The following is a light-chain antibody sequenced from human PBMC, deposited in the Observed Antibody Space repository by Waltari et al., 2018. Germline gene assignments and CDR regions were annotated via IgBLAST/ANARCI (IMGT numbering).Light chain of an antibody. V-gene: IGLV4-69*01. CDR2: VNSDGSL. J-gene: IGLJ3*02. Sequence: QLVLTQSPSASASLGASVKLTCTLSSGHTSNIVAWLQQQPEKGPRYLMKVNSDGSLSKGDEIPGRFSGSSAGAERYLTSSSLQSEDEADYYCQTGGHGTWVFGGGTKLTVL. CDR1: SGHTSNI. CDR3: QTGGHGTWV.